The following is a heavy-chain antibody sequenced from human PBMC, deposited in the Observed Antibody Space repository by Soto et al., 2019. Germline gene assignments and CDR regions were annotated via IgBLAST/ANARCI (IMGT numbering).Heavy chain of an antibody. CDR2: IYSSGST. Sequence: QVQLQESGPGLVKPSETLSLTCTVSGGSLNSYYWSWIRQPPGRGLEWIGCIYSSGSTNSNPSLKSRVTISVDTSKNQFSLKLSSVTAADTAVYYCAGRVAAPGRGMDVWGQGTTVTVSS. CDR3: AGRVAAPGRGMDV. J-gene: IGHJ6*02. CDR1: GGSLNSYY. V-gene: IGHV4-59*01. D-gene: IGHD6-13*01.